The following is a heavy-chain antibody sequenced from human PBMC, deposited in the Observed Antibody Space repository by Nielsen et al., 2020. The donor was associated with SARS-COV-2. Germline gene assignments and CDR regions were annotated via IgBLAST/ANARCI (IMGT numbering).Heavy chain of an antibody. Sequence: GEPLKISCAASGFTFSSYGMHWVRQAPGKGLEWVAVIWYDGSNKYYADSVKGRFTISRDNSKNTLYLQMNSLRAEDTAVYYCARVPPYYYYMDVWGKGTTVTVSS. CDR2: IWYDGSNK. CDR3: ARVPPYYYYMDV. CDR1: GFTFSSYG. J-gene: IGHJ6*03. V-gene: IGHV3-33*01.